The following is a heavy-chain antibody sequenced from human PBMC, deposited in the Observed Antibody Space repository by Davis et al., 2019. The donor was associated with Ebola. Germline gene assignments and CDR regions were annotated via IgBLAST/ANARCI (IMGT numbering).Heavy chain of an antibody. V-gene: IGHV1-3*01. CDR2: INAGNGNT. J-gene: IGHJ4*02. Sequence: ASVKVSCKASGYTFTSYAMHWVRQAPGQRLEWMGWINAGNGNTKYSQKFQGRVTITRDTSTSTAYMELSSLRSEDTSVYYCARDRGGDYSFDYWGQGTLVTVSS. CDR3: ARDRGGDYSFDY. D-gene: IGHD3-10*01. CDR1: GYTFTSYA.